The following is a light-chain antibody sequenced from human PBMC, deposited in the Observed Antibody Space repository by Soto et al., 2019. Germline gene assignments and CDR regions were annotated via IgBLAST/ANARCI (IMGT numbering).Light chain of an antibody. CDR3: YSSTSGNTLYV. CDR2: EVS. J-gene: IGLJ1*01. CDR1: TSDVGGYDY. Sequence: QSVLTQPASVSGSPGQSITISCTGTTSDVGGYDYVSWYQQHPGQAPKLLIYEVSNRPSGVSHRFSGSKSGNTASLSISGLQAEDEADDYCYSSTSGNTLYVFGTGTKVTVL. V-gene: IGLV2-14*01.